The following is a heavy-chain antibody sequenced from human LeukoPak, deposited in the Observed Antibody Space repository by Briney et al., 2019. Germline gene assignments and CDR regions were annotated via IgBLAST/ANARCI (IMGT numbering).Heavy chain of an antibody. Sequence: SETLSLTCAVSGGSISSSNWWSWVRQPPGKGLEWIGEIYYSGSTNYNPSLKSRVTISVDKSKNQFSLKLTSVTAADTAVYYCARAGYYYDSSGYYYVDYWGQGTLVTVSS. J-gene: IGHJ4*02. CDR2: IYYSGST. V-gene: IGHV4-4*02. CDR1: GGSISSSNW. CDR3: ARAGYYYDSSGYYYVDY. D-gene: IGHD3-22*01.